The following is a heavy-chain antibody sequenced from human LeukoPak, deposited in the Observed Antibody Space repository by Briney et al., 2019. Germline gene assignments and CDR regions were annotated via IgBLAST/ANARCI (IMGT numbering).Heavy chain of an antibody. CDR1: GGSISSYY. Sequence: SETLSLTCTVSGGSISSYYWSWIRQPPGKGLEWIGYIYYSGSTNYNPSLKSRVTISVDTSKNQFSLKLSSVTAADTAVYYCASLYCSSTSCYIGYYYYMDVWGKGTTVTVSS. J-gene: IGHJ6*03. CDR3: ASLYCSSTSCYIGYYYYMDV. CDR2: IYYSGST. V-gene: IGHV4-59*01. D-gene: IGHD2-2*02.